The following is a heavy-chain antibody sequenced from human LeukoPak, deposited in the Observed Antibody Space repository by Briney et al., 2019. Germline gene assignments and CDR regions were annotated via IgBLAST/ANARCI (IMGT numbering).Heavy chain of an antibody. J-gene: IGHJ3*01. Sequence: ASVKVSCKASGYTFTIYDINWVRQVPGQGLEWMGWMNPNSGNADYAQMFQGRVTITRDTSINTAYVELSSLRSEDTAVSYCAISRVGGVARLSLDLWGQRTTITVSS. V-gene: IGHV1-8*01. CDR2: MNPNSGNA. CDR1: GYTFTIYD. CDR3: AISRVGGVARLSLDL. D-gene: IGHD3-16*01.